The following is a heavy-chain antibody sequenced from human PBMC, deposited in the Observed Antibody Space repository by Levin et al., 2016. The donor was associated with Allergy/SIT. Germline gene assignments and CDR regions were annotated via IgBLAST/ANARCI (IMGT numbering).Heavy chain of an antibody. D-gene: IGHD4-17*01. CDR3: AKAYGDYPYHYYGMDV. CDR1: GITFSSYA. CDR2: ISGNGGDT. Sequence: GGSLRLSCAASGITFSSYAMSWVRQAPGKGLEWVSGISGNGGDTYYADSVKGRFTMSRDNSNNTLYLQMNSLRAEDTAVYYCAKAYGDYPYHYYGMDVWGQGTTVTVSS. V-gene: IGHV3-23*01. J-gene: IGHJ6*02.